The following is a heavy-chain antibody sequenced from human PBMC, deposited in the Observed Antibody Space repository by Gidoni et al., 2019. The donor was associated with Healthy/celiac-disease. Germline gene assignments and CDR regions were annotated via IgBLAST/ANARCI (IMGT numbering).Heavy chain of an antibody. CDR3: AKDPIAAAGTGWFDP. V-gene: IGHV3-23*01. Sequence: TISRDNSKNTLYLQMNSLRAEDTAVYYCAKDPIAAAGTGWFDPWGQGTLVTVSS. J-gene: IGHJ5*02. D-gene: IGHD6-13*01.